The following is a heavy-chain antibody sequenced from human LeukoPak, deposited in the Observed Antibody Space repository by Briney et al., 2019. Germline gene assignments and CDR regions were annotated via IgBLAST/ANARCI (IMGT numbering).Heavy chain of an antibody. CDR1: GFAFSNYA. CDR3: AKDVCTSPRCLLYFDS. V-gene: IGHV3-23*01. Sequence: TGGSLRLSCTTSGFAFSNYAMNWGRQAPGKGLEWVSGISGFNTYYADSVRGRFTISRDNSKNVMYLQMNGLRAEDTAIYYCAKDVCTSPRCLLYFDSWGQGTPVTVSS. CDR2: ISGFNT. J-gene: IGHJ4*02. D-gene: IGHD2-8*01.